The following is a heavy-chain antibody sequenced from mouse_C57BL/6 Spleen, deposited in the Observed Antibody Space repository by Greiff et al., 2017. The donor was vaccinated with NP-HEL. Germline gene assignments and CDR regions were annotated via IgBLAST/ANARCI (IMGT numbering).Heavy chain of an antibody. J-gene: IGHJ3*01. CDR2: IHPNSGST. V-gene: IGHV1-64*01. Sequence: QVQLQQSGAELVKPGASVKLSCKASGYTFTSSWMHWVKQRPGQGLEWIGMIHPNSGSTNYNEKFKSKATLTVDKSSSTAYMQISSLTSEDSAVYYCARTHDDYPVAYWGQGTLVTGSA. CDR3: ARTHDDYPVAY. CDR1: GYTFTSSW. D-gene: IGHD2-4*01.